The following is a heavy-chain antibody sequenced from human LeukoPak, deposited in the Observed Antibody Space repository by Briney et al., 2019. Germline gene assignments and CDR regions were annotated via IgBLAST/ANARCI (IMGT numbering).Heavy chain of an antibody. D-gene: IGHD6-13*01. Sequence: GGSLRLSCAASGFTFSSYAMSWVRQAPGKGLEWVSAISGSGGSTYYADSVKGRFTISRDNAKNSLYLQMNSLRAEDTAVYYCARVSTNYYYYGMDVWGQGTTVTVSS. J-gene: IGHJ6*02. CDR3: ARVSTNYYYYGMDV. CDR1: GFTFSSYA. V-gene: IGHV3-23*01. CDR2: ISGSGGST.